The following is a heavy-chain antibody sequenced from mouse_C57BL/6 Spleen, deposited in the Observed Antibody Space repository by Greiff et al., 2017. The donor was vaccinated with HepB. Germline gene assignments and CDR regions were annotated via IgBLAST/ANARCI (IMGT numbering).Heavy chain of an antibody. Sequence: VQLQQSGAELVRPGTSVKVSCKASGYAFTNYLIEWVKQRPGQGLEWIGVINPGSGGTNYNEKFKGKATLTADKSSSTAYMQLSSLTSEDSAVYFCARGGTVDYFDYWGQGTTLTVSS. CDR2: INPGSGGT. D-gene: IGHD1-1*01. J-gene: IGHJ2*01. CDR1: GYAFTNYL. V-gene: IGHV1-54*01. CDR3: ARGGTVDYFDY.